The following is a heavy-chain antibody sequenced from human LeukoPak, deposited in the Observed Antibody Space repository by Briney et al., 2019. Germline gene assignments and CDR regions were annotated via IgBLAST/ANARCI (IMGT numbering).Heavy chain of an antibody. Sequence: GGSLRLSCAASGFTFSTYAMHWVRQAPGKGLEWVAVIRNDGTNKNYVDSVKGRFTISRDNSKNTLFLQMDSLRPEDTAIYYCAKSWSGYYYYYMDVWGKGTTVTVYS. CDR1: GFTFSTYA. J-gene: IGHJ6*03. CDR3: AKSWSGYYYYYMDV. CDR2: IRNDGTNK. D-gene: IGHD3-3*01. V-gene: IGHV3-30*02.